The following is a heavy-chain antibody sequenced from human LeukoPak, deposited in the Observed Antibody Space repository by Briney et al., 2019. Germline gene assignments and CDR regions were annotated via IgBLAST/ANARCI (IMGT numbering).Heavy chain of an antibody. Sequence: SVKVSCKASGYTFTGYYMHWVRQAPGQGLEWMGRIIPILGIANYAQKFQGRVTITADKSTSTAYMELSSLRSEDTAVYYCARGGTYYYDSSGYYYFDYWGQGTLVTVSS. CDR1: GYTFTGYY. CDR2: IIPILGIA. J-gene: IGHJ4*02. D-gene: IGHD3-22*01. CDR3: ARGGTYYYDSSGYYYFDY. V-gene: IGHV1-69*04.